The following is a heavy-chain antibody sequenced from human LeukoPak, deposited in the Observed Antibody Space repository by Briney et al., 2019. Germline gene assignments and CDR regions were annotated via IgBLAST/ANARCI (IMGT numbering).Heavy chain of an antibody. CDR2: IYYSGST. J-gene: IGHJ6*02. V-gene: IGHV4-61*08. D-gene: IGHD2-2*01. CDR1: GGSISSGGYY. Sequence: PSQTLSLTCTVSGGSISSGGYYWSWIRQPPGKGLEWIGYIYYSGSTNYNPSLKSRVTISVDTSKNQFSLKLSSVTATDTAVYYCAREVVVNNYYYGMDVWGQGTTVTVSS. CDR3: AREVVVNNYYYGMDV.